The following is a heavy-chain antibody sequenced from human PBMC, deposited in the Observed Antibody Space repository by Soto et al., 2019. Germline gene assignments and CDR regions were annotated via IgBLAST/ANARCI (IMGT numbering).Heavy chain of an antibody. Sequence: EVQLLESGGGLVQPGGSLRLSCAASGFTFRSCAMGWVRQAPGKGLEWVSDIIDSGASTYYADSVKGRFTISRDNSKSKLYLQMNSLSAEDAALDYCARGRSYYYYYGVGVWGQGTTVTVSS. CDR1: GFTFRSCA. V-gene: IGHV3-23*01. J-gene: IGHJ6*02. CDR2: IIDSGAST. CDR3: ARGRSYYYYYGVGV.